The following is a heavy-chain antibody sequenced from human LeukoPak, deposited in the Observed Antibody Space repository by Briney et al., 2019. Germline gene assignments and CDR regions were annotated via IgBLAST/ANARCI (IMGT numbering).Heavy chain of an antibody. V-gene: IGHV3-30*18. CDR3: AKGGVRGAPPLYYFDY. J-gene: IGHJ4*02. D-gene: IGHD3-10*01. Sequence: TGGSLRLSSAASGFTFSSYGMHWVRQAPGKGLEWVAVISYDGSNKYYADSVKGRFTISRDNSKNTLYLQMNSLRAEDTAVYYCAKGGVRGAPPLYYFDYWGQGTLVTVSS. CDR1: GFTFSSYG. CDR2: ISYDGSNK.